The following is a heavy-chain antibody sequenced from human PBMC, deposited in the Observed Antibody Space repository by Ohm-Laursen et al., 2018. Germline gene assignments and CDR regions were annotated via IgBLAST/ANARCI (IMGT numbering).Heavy chain of an antibody. CDR1: GFTFSSYD. J-gene: IGHJ4*02. V-gene: IGHV3-13*01. D-gene: IGHD1-26*01. CDR2: IGTAGDT. Sequence: GSLRLSCAASGFTFSSYDMHWVRHATGKGLEWVSAIGTAGDTYYPGSVKGRFTISRENAKNSLYLQMNSLRAGDTAVYYCARGVVGANSFDYWGQGTLVTVSS. CDR3: ARGVVGANSFDY.